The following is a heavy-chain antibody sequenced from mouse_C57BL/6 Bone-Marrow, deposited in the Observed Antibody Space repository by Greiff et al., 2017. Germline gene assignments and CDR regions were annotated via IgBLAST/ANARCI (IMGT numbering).Heavy chain of an antibody. CDR3: AIPKDY. CDR2: LHPYASET. J-gene: IGHJ4*01. V-gene: IGHV1-74*01. Sequence: VPLQQPGAELVKPGASVKVSCTASGYTFTNYWMPWVKQRPGQGLEWIGRLHPYASETKYNQKFKGKATLTVDKSSSTAYMQLSSLTSEDASFYYCAIPKDYWGQGTSVTVSS. CDR1: GYTFTNYW.